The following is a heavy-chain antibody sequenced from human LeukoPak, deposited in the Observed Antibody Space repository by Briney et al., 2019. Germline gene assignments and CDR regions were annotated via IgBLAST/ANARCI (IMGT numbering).Heavy chain of an antibody. CDR3: ARDAPRGCSGGSCSTYGMDV. J-gene: IGHJ6*02. CDR1: GFTFSSYS. V-gene: IGHV3-21*01. CDR2: ISSSSSYI. D-gene: IGHD2-15*01. Sequence: PGGSLRLSCAASGFTFSSYSMNWVRRAPGKGLEWVSSISSSSSYIYYADSVKGRFTISRDNAKNSLYLQMNSLRAEDTAVYYCARDAPRGCSGGSCSTYGMDVWGQGTTVTVSS.